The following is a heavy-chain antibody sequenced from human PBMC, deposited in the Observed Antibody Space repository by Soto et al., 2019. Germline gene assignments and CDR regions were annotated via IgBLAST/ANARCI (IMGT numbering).Heavy chain of an antibody. CDR3: ARLLVASRPRWFDP. CDR1: GGSISSSDW. D-gene: IGHD6-6*01. J-gene: IGHJ5*02. Sequence: QVQLQESGPGLVKPSGTLSLTCAVSGGSISSSDWWSWVRQSPGKGLEWIGEVYHRGGTNYNPSLKGRVTISVDKSKNQFSLSLNSVTAADTAIYYCARLLVASRPRWFDPWGQGTLVTVSS. CDR2: VYHRGGT. V-gene: IGHV4-4*02.